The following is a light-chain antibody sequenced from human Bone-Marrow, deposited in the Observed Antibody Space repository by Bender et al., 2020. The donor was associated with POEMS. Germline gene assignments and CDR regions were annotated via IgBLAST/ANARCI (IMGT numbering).Light chain of an antibody. CDR3: CSYERSAAFV. CDR2: EVN. Sequence: QSALTQPASVSGSPGQSITVSCSGTSSDVGNYNLVSWYQHHPDKAPKLIIYEVNKRPSGVSSRFSGSKSGNTASLTISGLQADDEADYYCCSYERSAAFVFGTGTTVTVL. J-gene: IGLJ1*01. V-gene: IGLV2-23*02. CDR1: SSDVGNYNL.